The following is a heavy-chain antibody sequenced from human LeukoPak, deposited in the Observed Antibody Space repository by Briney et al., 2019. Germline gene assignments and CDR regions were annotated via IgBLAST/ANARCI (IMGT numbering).Heavy chain of an antibody. CDR3: AKGVRAGTGLFDY. CDR2: ISGSGGST. D-gene: IGHD3-10*01. V-gene: IGHV3-23*01. J-gene: IGHJ4*02. Sequence: GGSLRLSCTASGFTFSSYAMSWVRQAPGKGLEWVSAISGSGGSTYYADSVKGRFTISRDNSKNTLYLQMNSLRAEDTAVYYCAKGVRAGTGLFDYWGQGALVTVPS. CDR1: GFTFSSYA.